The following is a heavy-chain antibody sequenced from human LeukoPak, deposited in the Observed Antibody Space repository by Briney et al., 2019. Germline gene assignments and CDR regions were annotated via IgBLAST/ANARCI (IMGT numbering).Heavy chain of an antibody. Sequence: SETLSLTCTVSGGSISNYYWSWIRQPPGKGLEWIGYIYYSGSTNYSPSLKSRVTISVDTSKNQFSLKLSSVTAADTAVYYCARGISPKNWFDPWGQGTLVTVSS. CDR2: IYYSGST. V-gene: IGHV4-59*12. J-gene: IGHJ5*02. CDR3: ARGISPKNWFDP. CDR1: GGSISNYY.